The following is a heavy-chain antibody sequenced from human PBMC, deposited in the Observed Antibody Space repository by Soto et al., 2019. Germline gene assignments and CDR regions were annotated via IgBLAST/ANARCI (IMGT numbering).Heavy chain of an antibody. V-gene: IGHV3-43*01. CDR2: ISWDGGST. Sequence: RLSCAASGFTFDDYTMHWVRQAPGKGLEWVSLISWDGGSTYYADSVKGRFTISRDNSKNSLYLQMNSLRTEDTALYYCAKDPSIAARHYYYGMDVWGQGTTVTVSS. D-gene: IGHD6-6*01. CDR1: GFTFDDYT. J-gene: IGHJ6*02. CDR3: AKDPSIAARHYYYGMDV.